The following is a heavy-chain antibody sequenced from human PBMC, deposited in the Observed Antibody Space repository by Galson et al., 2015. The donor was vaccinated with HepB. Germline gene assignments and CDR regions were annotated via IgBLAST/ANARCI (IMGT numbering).Heavy chain of an antibody. Sequence: SLRLSCAASGFTFSSYWMSWVRQAPGKGLEWVAKIMLDGSEKYYVDSVKGRFTISRDNAKNSLYLQMNSLRAEDTAVYYCARLPGFSTGPPRYFDSWGQGTLVTVSS. D-gene: IGHD6-19*01. V-gene: IGHV3-7*01. CDR1: GFTFSSYW. J-gene: IGHJ4*02. CDR2: IMLDGSEK. CDR3: ARLPGFSTGPPRYFDS.